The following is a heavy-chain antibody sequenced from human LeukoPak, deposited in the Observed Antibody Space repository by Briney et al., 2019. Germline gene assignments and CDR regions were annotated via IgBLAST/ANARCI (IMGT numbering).Heavy chain of an antibody. Sequence: SETLSLTCAVYGGSFSGYYWSWIRQPPGKGLEWIGEINHSGSTNYNPSLKSRVTISVDTSKNQFSLKLSSVTAADTAVYYCARQVVVYDSSGYYYYYYYMDVWGKGTTVTIS. J-gene: IGHJ6*03. CDR3: ARQVVVYDSSGYYYYYYYMDV. CDR2: INHSGST. D-gene: IGHD3-22*01. V-gene: IGHV4-34*01. CDR1: GGSFSGYY.